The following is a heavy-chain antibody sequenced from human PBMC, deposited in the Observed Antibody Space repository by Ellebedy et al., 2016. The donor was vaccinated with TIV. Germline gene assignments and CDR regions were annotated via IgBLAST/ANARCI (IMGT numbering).Heavy chain of an antibody. CDR1: GGTFSSYS. Sequence: SVKVSCXASGGTFSSYSISWVRQAPGQGLEWMGGIIPIFRTTNYAQKFQGRVTITADESTSTAYMELSSLRSEDTAVYYCARMQYCSGGSCYFSPPSYYYYGMDVWGQGTTVTVSS. CDR2: IIPIFRTT. D-gene: IGHD2-15*01. V-gene: IGHV1-69*13. CDR3: ARMQYCSGGSCYFSPPSYYYYGMDV. J-gene: IGHJ6*02.